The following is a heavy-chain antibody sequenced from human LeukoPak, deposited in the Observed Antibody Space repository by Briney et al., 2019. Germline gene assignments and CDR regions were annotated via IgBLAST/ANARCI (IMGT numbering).Heavy chain of an antibody. CDR3: ATEVNFYGSRSAYYFDF. J-gene: IGHJ4*02. Sequence: ASVKVSCKVSGYTLTELSMHWVRQAPGKGLEWMGVFDREDGETIYAQKFQGRVTMTEDISTDTAYMELSTLRSEDTVVYYCATEVNFYGSRSAYYFDFWGQGNLVTVSS. V-gene: IGHV1-24*01. CDR2: FDREDGET. D-gene: IGHD3-10*01. CDR1: GYTLTELS.